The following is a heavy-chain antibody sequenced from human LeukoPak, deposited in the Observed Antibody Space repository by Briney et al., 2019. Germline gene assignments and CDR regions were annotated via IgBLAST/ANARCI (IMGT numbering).Heavy chain of an antibody. CDR3: GTLLSNAAFDY. J-gene: IGHJ4*02. Sequence: ASVKVSCKASGYTFTGYYMHWVRQAPGQGLEWMGWINPNTGATNYAQKFQGRVTMTTDTSISTAYMELSRLRSGDTAVYYCGTLLSNAAFDYWGQGTLVTVSS. CDR2: INPNTGAT. CDR1: GYTFTGYY. V-gene: IGHV1-2*02. D-gene: IGHD6-25*01.